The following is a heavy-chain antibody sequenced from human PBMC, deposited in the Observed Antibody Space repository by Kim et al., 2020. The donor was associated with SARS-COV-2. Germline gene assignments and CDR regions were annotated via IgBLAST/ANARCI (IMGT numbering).Heavy chain of an antibody. Sequence: GGSLRLSCAASGFTFSNYWMSWVRQAPGKGLEWVANINEDGNEKHYVDSVKGRFTISRDNAKNSLYLQMNSLGAEDTAVYFCARDLRMGSNNYYSYGMDGCRQDSPVTVS. CDR3: ARDLRMGSNNYYSYGMDG. CDR2: INEDGNEK. V-gene: IGHV3-7*01. J-gene: IGHJ6*01. D-gene: IGHD3-16*01. CDR1: GFTFSNYW.